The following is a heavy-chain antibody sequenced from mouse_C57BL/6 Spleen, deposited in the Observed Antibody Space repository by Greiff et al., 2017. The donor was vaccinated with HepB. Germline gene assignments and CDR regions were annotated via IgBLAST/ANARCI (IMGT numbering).Heavy chain of an antibody. CDR3: AWTTVVATDY. Sequence: QFQLQQPGAELVKPGASVKLSCKASGYTFTSYWMHWVKQRPGQGLEWIGMIHPNSGSTNYNEKFKSKATLTVDKSSSTAYMQLSSLTSEDSAVYYCAWTTVVATDYWGQGTTLTVSS. CDR1: GYTFTSYW. D-gene: IGHD1-1*01. V-gene: IGHV1-64*01. CDR2: IHPNSGST. J-gene: IGHJ2*01.